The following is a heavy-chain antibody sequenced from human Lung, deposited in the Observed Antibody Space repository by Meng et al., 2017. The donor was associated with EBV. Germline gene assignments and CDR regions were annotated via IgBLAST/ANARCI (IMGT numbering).Heavy chain of an antibody. D-gene: IGHD5-12*01. CDR2: IIPVFGET. Sequence: LVQYGAEVKKPGSSVWVACKASGDSFDKFVISWVRQDPGQGLEWMGGIIPVFGETNYAQKFQGRITFIADNSTSTVYMELSSLKSDDTAVYYCGSRRGYTGYIIDSWGQGTLVTVSS. CDR3: GSRRGYTGYIIDS. CDR1: GDSFDKFV. V-gene: IGHV1-69*06. J-gene: IGHJ4*02.